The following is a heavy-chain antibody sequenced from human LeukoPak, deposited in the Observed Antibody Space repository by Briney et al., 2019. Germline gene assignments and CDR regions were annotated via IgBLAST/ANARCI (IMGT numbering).Heavy chain of an antibody. D-gene: IGHD4-17*01. CDR3: ARDWAVTPRYFDL. V-gene: IGHV3-7*01. J-gene: IGHJ2*01. CDR2: IKPDGSDK. CDR1: GFTFSSYW. Sequence: GGSLRLSCAASGFTFSSYWMSWVRQAPGKGLEWVANIKPDGSDKYYVDSVKGRFTISRDNAKNSLYLQMNSLRAEDTAVYYCARDWAVTPRYFDLWGRGTLVTVSS.